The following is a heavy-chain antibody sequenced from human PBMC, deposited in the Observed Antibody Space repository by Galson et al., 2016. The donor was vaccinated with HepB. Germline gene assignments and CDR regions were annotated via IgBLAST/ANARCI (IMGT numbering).Heavy chain of an antibody. CDR2: ISSSSSHT. Sequence: SLRLSCAASGLTFSDFYMSWIRQAPGKGLERVSYISSSSSHTNYADSVKGRFTISRDNANNSLCLQMNSLRVEDTAVYYCARVDYGSGWREGWFDPWGQGTLVTVSS. V-gene: IGHV3-11*06. CDR3: ARVDYGSGWREGWFDP. D-gene: IGHD6-19*01. CDR1: GLTFSDFY. J-gene: IGHJ5*02.